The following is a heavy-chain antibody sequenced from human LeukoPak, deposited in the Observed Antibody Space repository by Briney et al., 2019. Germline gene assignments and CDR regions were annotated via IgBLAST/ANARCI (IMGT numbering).Heavy chain of an antibody. CDR3: ARQIRKYSSGWYVRGGLDY. Sequence: PSETLSLTCTVSGGSISSYYWSWIRQPAGKGLEWIGRIYTSGSTNYNPSLKSRVTISVDTSKNQFSLKLSSVTAADTAVYYCARQIRKYSSGWYVRGGLDYWGQGTLVTVSS. V-gene: IGHV4-4*07. CDR2: IYTSGST. J-gene: IGHJ4*02. CDR1: GGSISSYY. D-gene: IGHD6-19*01.